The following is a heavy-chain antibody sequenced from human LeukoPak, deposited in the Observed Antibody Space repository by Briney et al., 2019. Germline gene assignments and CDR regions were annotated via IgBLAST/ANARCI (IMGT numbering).Heavy chain of an antibody. CDR2: VSGSGDRT. V-gene: IGHV3-23*01. J-gene: IGHJ4*02. Sequence: HGGSLRLSCAASGFTFSNYAMSRVRQAPGKGLEWISAVSGSGDRTYYAGSVKGRFTISRDNSKNIVYLRMNSLRAEDTAVYFCANSRGYGSGNLWGQGTLVTVSS. CDR1: GFTFSNYA. CDR3: ANSRGYGSGNL. D-gene: IGHD3-10*01.